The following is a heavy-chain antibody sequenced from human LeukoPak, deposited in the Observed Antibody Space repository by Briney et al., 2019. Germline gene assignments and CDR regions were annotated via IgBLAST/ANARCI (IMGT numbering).Heavy chain of an antibody. Sequence: ASVKVSCKASGYTFTGYYMHWVRQAPGQGLEWMGRINPNSGGTNYAQKFQGRVTMTRDTSISTAYMELSRLRSVDTAVYYCARNHIVGAAHDAFDIWGQGTMVTVSS. CDR1: GYTFTGYY. CDR3: ARNHIVGAAHDAFDI. V-gene: IGHV1-2*06. D-gene: IGHD1-26*01. CDR2: INPNSGGT. J-gene: IGHJ3*02.